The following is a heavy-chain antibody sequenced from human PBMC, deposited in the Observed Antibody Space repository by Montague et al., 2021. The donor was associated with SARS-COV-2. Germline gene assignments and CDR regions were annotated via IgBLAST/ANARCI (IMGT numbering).Heavy chain of an antibody. J-gene: IGHJ4*02. V-gene: IGHV4-34*01. D-gene: IGHD5-24*01. CDR2: VDHSGNT. CDR3: ARGTRAVQITPGFRY. CDR1: GGSFHTFS. Sequence: SETLSLTCAVYGGSFHTFSWGWIRQSPGKGLEWIGEVDHSGNTKYNPSLKSRVTISVDTSKNQFSLNLTSVTAADTAIYYCARGTRAVQITPGFRYWGQGTQVAVSS.